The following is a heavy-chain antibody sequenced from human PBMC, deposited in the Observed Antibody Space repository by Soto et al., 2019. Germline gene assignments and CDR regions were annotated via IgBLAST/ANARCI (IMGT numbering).Heavy chain of an antibody. Sequence: SETLSLTCTVSGGSVSSGSYYWSWIRQPPGKGLEWIGYIYYSGSTNYNPSLRSRVTISVDTSKNQFSLKLSSVTAADTAVYYCARTNYGDYTLAYWGQGTLVTVSS. CDR3: ARTNYGDYTLAY. CDR2: IYYSGST. J-gene: IGHJ4*02. CDR1: GGSVSSGSYY. V-gene: IGHV4-61*01. D-gene: IGHD4-17*01.